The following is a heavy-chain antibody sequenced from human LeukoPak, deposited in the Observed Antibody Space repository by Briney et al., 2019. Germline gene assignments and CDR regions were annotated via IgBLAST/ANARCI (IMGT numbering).Heavy chain of an antibody. V-gene: IGHV3-23*01. CDR3: ARAGSDGYYFDY. J-gene: IGHJ4*02. Sequence: GGSLRLSCAASGFTFSNYAMSWVRQAPGKGLEWVSAITTSGGTTYYGDSVKGRFTVSRDNSKNTLYLQMNSLRAGDTAVYYCARAGSDGYYFDYWGQGTLVTVSS. CDR1: GFTFSNYA. CDR2: ITTSGGTT. D-gene: IGHD1-26*01.